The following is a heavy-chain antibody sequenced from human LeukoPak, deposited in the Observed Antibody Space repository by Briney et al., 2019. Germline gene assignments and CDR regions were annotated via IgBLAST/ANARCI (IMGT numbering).Heavy chain of an antibody. CDR1: GASVTSYS. CDR2: IHYSGST. D-gene: IGHD3-10*01. CDR3: ARGPKFGESLYYGLDV. J-gene: IGHJ6*02. Sequence: SETLSLTCTVSGASVTSYSWSWIRRPPGKGLEWIGYIHYSGSTNYNPSLESRVTVSVDTSRNQFSLNLRSVTAADTAVYHCARGPKFGESLYYGLDVWGQGTTVTVSS. V-gene: IGHV4-59*02.